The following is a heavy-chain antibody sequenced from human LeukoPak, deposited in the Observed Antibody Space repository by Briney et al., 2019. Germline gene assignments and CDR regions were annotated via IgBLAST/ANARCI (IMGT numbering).Heavy chain of an antibody. J-gene: IGHJ4*02. CDR1: GFTCTSYA. Sequence: PGGSLRLSCAASGFTCTSYAMTWVRPAPGKGREWLSSINGRGVNTYYSDAMKDRLTISRDNSKNTVYLQMKSLTTEDTAFYYCAKTRDGYGVDTNDFWGQGTLVTVSS. V-gene: IGHV3-23*01. CDR3: AKTRDGYGVDTNDF. D-gene: IGHD3-3*01. CDR2: INGRGVNT.